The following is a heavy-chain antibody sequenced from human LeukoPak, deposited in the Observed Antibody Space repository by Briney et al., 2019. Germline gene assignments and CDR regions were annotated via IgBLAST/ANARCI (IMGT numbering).Heavy chain of an antibody. D-gene: IGHD6-6*01. Sequence: GGSLRLSCAASGFSVSKNYMNWVRQAPGEGLEWLSYISSSGTTIYYADSVKGRFTISRDNAKNSLYLQIHSLRAEDTAFYYCARLYSSSSLGLDSWGQGTLVTVSS. CDR2: ISSSGTTI. CDR3: ARLYSSSSLGLDS. V-gene: IGHV3-48*03. CDR1: GFSVSKNY. J-gene: IGHJ4*02.